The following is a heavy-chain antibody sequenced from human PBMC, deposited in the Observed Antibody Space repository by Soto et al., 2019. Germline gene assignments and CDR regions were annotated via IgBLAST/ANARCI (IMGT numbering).Heavy chain of an antibody. V-gene: IGHV1-18*01. CDR2: ITPNNGDT. J-gene: IGHJ4*02. D-gene: IGHD2-15*01. CDR3: ARLAPCSGGICYSGPLDY. Sequence: QVQLQQSGAEVKKPGASLKVSCKASGYSFATYGISWVRQAPGQGLQWMGWITPNNGDTNYAQRLQGRLTMTPDTSTNTAYMELRSLRSDDTAFYYCARLAPCSGGICYSGPLDYWGQGTLVTVSS. CDR1: GYSFATYG.